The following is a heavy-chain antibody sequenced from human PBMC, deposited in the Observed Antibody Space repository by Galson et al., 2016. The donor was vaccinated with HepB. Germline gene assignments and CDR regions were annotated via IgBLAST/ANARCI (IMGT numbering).Heavy chain of an antibody. CDR2: IFHSGTT. CDR3: ARDPRIELVPNS. J-gene: IGHJ4*02. D-gene: IGHD3-3*02. Sequence: TLSLTCSVSGGSISSSRYYWGWIRQPPGKGLEWIGSIFHSGTTYYSPSLRGRVTMSLDRSKNQFSLNLISVTAADTAIYFCARDPRIELVPNSWGQGTLVTVSS. CDR1: GGSISSSRYY. V-gene: IGHV4-39*07.